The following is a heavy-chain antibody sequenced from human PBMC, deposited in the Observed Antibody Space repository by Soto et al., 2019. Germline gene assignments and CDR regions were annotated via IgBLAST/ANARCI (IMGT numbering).Heavy chain of an antibody. J-gene: IGHJ6*03. CDR1: GGTFSSYT. CDR2: IIPILGIA. V-gene: IGHV1-69*02. D-gene: IGHD3-9*01. CDR3: ASGALTGYSTSYYYMDV. Sequence: SVKVSCKASGGTFSSYTISWVRQAPGQGLEWMGRIIPILGIANYAQKFQGRVTITADKSTSTAYMELSSLRSEDTAVYYCASGALTGYSTSYYYMDVWGKGTTVTVSS.